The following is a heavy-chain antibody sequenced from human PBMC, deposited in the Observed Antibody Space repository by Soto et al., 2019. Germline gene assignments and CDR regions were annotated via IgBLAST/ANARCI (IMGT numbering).Heavy chain of an antibody. CDR2: INPNSGGT. V-gene: IGHV1-2*02. J-gene: IGHJ6*02. Sequence: ASVKVSCKASGYTFTGYYMHWVRQAPGQGLEWMGWINPNSGGTNYAQKFQGRVTMTRDTSISTAYMELSRLRSADTAVYYCANRAKGSSFPSYYYYGRDVWGQGTTVTVSS. CDR1: GYTFTGYY. D-gene: IGHD6-6*01. CDR3: ANRAKGSSFPSYYYYGRDV.